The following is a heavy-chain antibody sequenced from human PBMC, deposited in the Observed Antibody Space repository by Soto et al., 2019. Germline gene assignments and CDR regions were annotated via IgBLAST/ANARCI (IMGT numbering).Heavy chain of an antibody. D-gene: IGHD6-19*01. V-gene: IGHV3-30*18. CDR2: ISYYVSNK. CDR3: AKAGSAVADYYSDY. J-gene: IGHJ4*02. CDR1: GFTFSSYG. Sequence: WGSLRLSCAASGFTFSSYGMHWVRQAPGKGLEWVAVISYYVSNKYYADSVKGRFTISRDNSKNTLYLQMNSLRAEDTAVYYCAKAGSAVADYYSDYWGQGTMVTVSS.